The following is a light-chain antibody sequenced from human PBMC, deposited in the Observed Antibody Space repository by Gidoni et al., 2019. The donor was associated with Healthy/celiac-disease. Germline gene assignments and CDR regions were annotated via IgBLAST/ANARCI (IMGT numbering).Light chain of an antibody. CDR2: AAS. Sequence: DIQLTQSPSSLSASVGDRVTITCRARQSISSYLNWYQQKPGKAPKLLIYAASSLQSGVPSRFSGSGSGKDFTLTISSLQPEDFATYYCQQSYSTPPTFGQGTKVEIK. CDR3: QQSYSTPPT. CDR1: QSISSY. J-gene: IGKJ1*01. V-gene: IGKV1-39*01.